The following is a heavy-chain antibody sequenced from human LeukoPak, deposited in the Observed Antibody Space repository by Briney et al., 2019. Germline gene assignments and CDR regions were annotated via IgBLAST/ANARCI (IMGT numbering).Heavy chain of an antibody. D-gene: IGHD2-15*01. Sequence: SETLSLTGTVSGGSISSYYWSWIRQPPGKGLEWIGYIYYSGSTNYNPSLKSRVTISVDTSKNQFSLKLSSVTAADTAVYYCARTPDYVMDVWGKGTTVTVSS. V-gene: IGHV4-59*01. J-gene: IGHJ6*04. CDR1: GGSISSYY. CDR2: IYYSGST. CDR3: ARTPDYVMDV.